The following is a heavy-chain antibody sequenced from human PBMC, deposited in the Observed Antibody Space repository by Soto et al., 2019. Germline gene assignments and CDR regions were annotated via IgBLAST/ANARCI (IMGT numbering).Heavy chain of an antibody. Sequence: QVQLQESGPGLVKPSQTLSLTCTVSGGSISSGDYYWSWIRQPPGKGLEWIGYIYYSGSTYYNPSHKSRVTISVDTSKNQFSLKLSSVTAADTAVYYCARDNCGGDCYTLYYYYYGMDVWGQGTTVTVSS. J-gene: IGHJ6*02. D-gene: IGHD2-21*02. CDR2: IYYSGST. CDR1: GGSISSGDYY. CDR3: ARDNCGGDCYTLYYYYYGMDV. V-gene: IGHV4-30-4*01.